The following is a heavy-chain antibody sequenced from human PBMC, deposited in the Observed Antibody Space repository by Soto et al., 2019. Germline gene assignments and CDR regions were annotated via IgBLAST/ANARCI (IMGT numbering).Heavy chain of an antibody. D-gene: IGHD3-22*01. CDR1: GYTFTGYY. CDR2: INPNSGGT. CDR3: ALGYYDSSGYYQDYFDY. J-gene: IGHJ4*02. Sequence: ASVKVSCKASGYTFTGYYMHWVRQAPGQGLEWMGWINPNSGGTNYAQKFQGWVTMTRDTSISTAYMELSRLRSDDKAVYYCALGYYDSSGYYQDYFDYWGQGTLGTVCS. V-gene: IGHV1-2*04.